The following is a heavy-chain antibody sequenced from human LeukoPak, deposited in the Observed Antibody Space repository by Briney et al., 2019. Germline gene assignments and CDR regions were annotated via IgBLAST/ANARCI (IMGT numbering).Heavy chain of an antibody. Sequence: KSSETLSLTCAVYGGSFSGYYWSWIRQPPGKGLEWIGEINHSGSTNYNPSLKSRVTISVDTSKNQFSLKLSSVTAADTAVYYCASPEAHCSSTSCYRSWGQGTLVTVSS. CDR2: INHSGST. J-gene: IGHJ5*02. V-gene: IGHV4-34*01. CDR1: GGSFSGYY. D-gene: IGHD2-2*01. CDR3: ASPEAHCSSTSCYRS.